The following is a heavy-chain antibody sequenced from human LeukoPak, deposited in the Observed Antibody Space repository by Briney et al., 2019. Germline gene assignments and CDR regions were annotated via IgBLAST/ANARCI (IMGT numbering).Heavy chain of an antibody. CDR3: VKESAADATFHFDY. V-gene: IGHV3-33*06. J-gene: IGHJ4*02. CDR1: GFTFSHFG. Sequence: QTGGSLRLSCEASGFTFSHFGMHWVRQVPGNGLEWLAVLWADGNTAHYADSVKGRFTISRDSSANTLYLQMNTLRSKDTAVYYCVKESAADATFHFDYWGQGTLVTVSS. CDR2: LWADGNTA. D-gene: IGHD6-13*01.